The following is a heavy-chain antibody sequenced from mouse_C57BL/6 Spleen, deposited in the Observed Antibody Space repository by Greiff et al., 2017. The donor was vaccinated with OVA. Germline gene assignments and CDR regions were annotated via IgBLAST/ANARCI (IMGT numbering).Heavy chain of an antibody. CDR1: GYTFTDYY. CDR3: ARKSIHWYFDV. J-gene: IGHJ1*03. D-gene: IGHD2-10*02. V-gene: IGHV1-19*01. Sequence: VQLQQSGPVLVKPGASVKMSCKASGYTFTDYYMNWVKQSHGKSLEWIGVINPYNGGTSYNQKFKGKATLTVDKSSSTAYMELNSLTSEDSAVYYCARKSIHWYFDVWGTGTTVTISS. CDR2: INPYNGGT.